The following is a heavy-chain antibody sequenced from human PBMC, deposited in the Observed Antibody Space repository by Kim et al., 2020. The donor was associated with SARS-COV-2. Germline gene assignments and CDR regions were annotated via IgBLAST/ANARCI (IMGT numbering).Heavy chain of an antibody. CDR3: ARVLTTVIAADHIDY. D-gene: IGHD6-13*01. J-gene: IGHJ4*02. V-gene: IGHV4-34*01. Sequence: PSLKSRVTISVDTSKNQFALKLSSVTAADTAVYYCARVLTTVIAADHIDYWGQGTLVTVSS.